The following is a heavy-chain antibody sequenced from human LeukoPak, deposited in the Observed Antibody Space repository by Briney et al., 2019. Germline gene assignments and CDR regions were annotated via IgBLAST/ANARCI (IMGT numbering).Heavy chain of an antibody. D-gene: IGHD1-1*01. CDR1: GGSISSYY. J-gene: IGHJ4*02. Sequence: SETLSLTCTVSGGSISSYYWSWIRQPPGKGLEWIGYIYYSGNTNYNPSPKSRVTISVDTSKNQFSLRLSSVTAADTAVYYCARHNDDHWGQGALVTVSS. CDR2: IYYSGNT. CDR3: ARHNDDH. V-gene: IGHV4-59*08.